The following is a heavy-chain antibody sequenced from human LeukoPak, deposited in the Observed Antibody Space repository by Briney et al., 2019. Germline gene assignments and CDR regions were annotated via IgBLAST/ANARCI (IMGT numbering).Heavy chain of an antibody. CDR3: ARGLIETGTTFDY. CDR1: GFTFSDYS. D-gene: IGHD1-7*01. CDR2: MSRSGSSM. Sequence: GGSLRLSCAASGFTFSDYSMTWIRQAPGKGLEWVSYMSRSGSSMYYADSVKGRFTISRDNAKNSVYLQMNSLGAEDTAVYYCARGLIETGTTFDYWGQGTLVTVSS. V-gene: IGHV3-11*04. J-gene: IGHJ4*02.